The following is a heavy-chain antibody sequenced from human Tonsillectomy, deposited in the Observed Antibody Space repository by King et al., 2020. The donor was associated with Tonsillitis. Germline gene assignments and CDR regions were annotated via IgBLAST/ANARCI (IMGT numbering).Heavy chain of an antibody. V-gene: IGHV1-18*01. J-gene: IGHJ4*02. D-gene: IGHD1-26*01. CDR3: ARDSGGSYSFYLDF. CDR2: ISAYNRNT. CDR1: GYTFTSYG. Sequence: QLVQSGAEVKKPGASVKVSCKASGYTFTSYGISWVRQAPGHGLEWMGWISAYNRNTNYAQRLQGRVTMIRDTSTSTAYMELRSLRSDDTAVYYCARDSGGSYSFYLDFWGQGTLVTVSS.